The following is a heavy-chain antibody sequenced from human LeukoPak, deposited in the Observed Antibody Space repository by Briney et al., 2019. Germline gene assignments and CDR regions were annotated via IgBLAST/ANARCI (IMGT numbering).Heavy chain of an antibody. Sequence: HPGGSLRLSCAASGFTFSSYAMHWVRQAPGKGLEWVAVISYDGSNKYYGDSVKGRFTISRDNSKNTLYLQMNSLRAEDTAVYYCARAKYYYDSSGYYAWGQGTLVTVSS. J-gene: IGHJ5*02. CDR1: GFTFSSYA. CDR2: ISYDGSNK. CDR3: ARAKYYYDSSGYYA. V-gene: IGHV3-30-3*01. D-gene: IGHD3-22*01.